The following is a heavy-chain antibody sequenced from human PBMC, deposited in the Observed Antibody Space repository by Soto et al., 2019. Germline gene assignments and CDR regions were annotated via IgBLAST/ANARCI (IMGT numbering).Heavy chain of an antibody. CDR3: ARLGYCSTSCQRGGGFDY. Sequence: QVQLQESGPGLVKPSQTLSLTCTVSGDSISSGGHFWSWIRQHPGKGLEWIAYMYNSGSSYISPSLESRVTMSADTFTNQLFLTLRSVTAADTAVYYCARLGYCSTSCQRGGGFDYWCQGTLVTVSS. CDR1: GDSISSGGHF. CDR2: MYNSGSS. D-gene: IGHD2-15*01. J-gene: IGHJ4*02. V-gene: IGHV4-31*03.